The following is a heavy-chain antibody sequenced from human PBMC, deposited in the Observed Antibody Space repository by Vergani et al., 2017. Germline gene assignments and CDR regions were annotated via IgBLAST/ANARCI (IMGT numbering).Heavy chain of an antibody. V-gene: IGHV1-2*02. CDR2: INPNSGGT. J-gene: IGHJ6*01. CDR3: ARDVLGFGEPGGNYYYGMDV. CDR1: GYTFTGYY. Sequence: QVQLVQSGAEVKKPGASVKVSCKASGYTFTGYYMHWVRQAPGQGLEWMGWINPNSGGTNYAQKFQGRVTMTRDTSISTAYMELSRLRSDDTAVYYCARDVLGFGEPGGNYYYGMDVWGRGPTVTVDS. D-gene: IGHD3-10*01.